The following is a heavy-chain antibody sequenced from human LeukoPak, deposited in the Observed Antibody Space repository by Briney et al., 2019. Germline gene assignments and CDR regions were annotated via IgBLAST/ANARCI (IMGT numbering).Heavy chain of an antibody. CDR3: AKLIRDATIYDF. CDR2: INQDESAK. Sequence: PGGSLRLSCAASGFTFGRFWMSWVRQAPGKGLEWVASINQDESAKRYADSVTGRFTVFRDNTKNSLFLQMTFLRVEDTAVYYCAKLIRDATIYDFWGQGALVTVSS. D-gene: IGHD2-21*01. V-gene: IGHV3-7*01. J-gene: IGHJ4*02. CDR1: GFTFGRFW.